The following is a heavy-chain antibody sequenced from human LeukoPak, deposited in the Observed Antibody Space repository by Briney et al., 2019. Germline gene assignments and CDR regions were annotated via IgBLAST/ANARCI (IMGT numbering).Heavy chain of an antibody. V-gene: IGHV4-31*03. D-gene: IGHD4-23*01. Sequence: TSETLSLTCTVSGGSISSGGYYWSWIRQHPGKGLEWIGYIYYSGSTYYNPSLKSRVTISVDTSKNQFSLKLSSVTAADTAVYYCARYQNYGGNFDYWGQGTLVTVSS. CDR2: IYYSGST. CDR3: ARYQNYGGNFDY. J-gene: IGHJ4*02. CDR1: GGSISSGGYY.